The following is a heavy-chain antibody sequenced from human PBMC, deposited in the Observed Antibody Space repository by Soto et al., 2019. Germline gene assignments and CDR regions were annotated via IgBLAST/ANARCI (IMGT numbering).Heavy chain of an antibody. CDR2: IYYSGST. CDR3: ASSRASPVLLDY. J-gene: IGHJ4*02. D-gene: IGHD6-6*01. Sequence: SETLSLTCTVSGGSISSYYWSWIRQPPGKGLEWIGYIYYSGSTNYNPSLKSRVTISVDTSKNQFSLKLSSVTAADTAVYYCASSRASPVLLDYWGQGTLVTSPQ. V-gene: IGHV4-59*01. CDR1: GGSISSYY.